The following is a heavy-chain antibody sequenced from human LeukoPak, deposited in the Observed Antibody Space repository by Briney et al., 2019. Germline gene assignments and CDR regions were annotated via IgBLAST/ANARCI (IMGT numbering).Heavy chain of an antibody. D-gene: IGHD3-22*01. CDR1: GFIFGTYG. CDR2: MRSDGSDK. V-gene: IGHV3-30*02. Sequence: TGGSLRLSCAASGFIFGTYGMHWVRQAAGKGMGWVAFMRSDGSDKYYADSVKGRFTISRDNSKNTLYLQMNSLRAEDTAVYYCAKHDSSSYFWGQGALVTVSS. CDR3: AKHDSSSYF. J-gene: IGHJ4*02.